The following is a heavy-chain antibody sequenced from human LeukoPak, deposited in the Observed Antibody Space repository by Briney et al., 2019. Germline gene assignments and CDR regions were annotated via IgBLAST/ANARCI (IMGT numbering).Heavy chain of an antibody. CDR2: IYTSGST. V-gene: IGHV4-61*02. CDR3: ARAGLFLEWSNFDY. Sequence: SQTLSLTCTVSGGSISSGNYYWSWIRQPAGKGLEWIGRIYTSGSTNYNPSLKSRVTISVDTSKNQFSLKLSSVTAADTAVYYCARAGLFLEWSNFDYWGQGTLVTVSS. CDR1: GGSISSGNYY. J-gene: IGHJ4*02. D-gene: IGHD3-3*01.